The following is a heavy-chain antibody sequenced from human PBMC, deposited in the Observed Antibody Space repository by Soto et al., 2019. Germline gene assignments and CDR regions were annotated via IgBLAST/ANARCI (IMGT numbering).Heavy chain of an antibody. CDR1: GFTFSSYG. CDR3: ARDGAFGGVIVQYYFDY. CDR2: IWYDGSNK. J-gene: IGHJ4*02. Sequence: QVPLVESEGGVVQPGRSLRLSCAASGFTFSSYGMHWVRQAPGKGLEWVAVIWYDGSNKYYADSVKGRFTISRDNSKNTLYLQMNSLRAEDTAVYYCARDGAFGGVIVQYYFDYWGQGTLVTVSS. V-gene: IGHV3-33*01. D-gene: IGHD3-16*02.